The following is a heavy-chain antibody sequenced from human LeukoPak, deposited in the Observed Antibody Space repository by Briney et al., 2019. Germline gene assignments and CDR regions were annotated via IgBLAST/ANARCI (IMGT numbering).Heavy chain of an antibody. D-gene: IGHD2-15*01. CDR3: AISQPGGSCFGY. CDR2: ISSSGSTI. CDR1: GFTFSSYE. V-gene: IGHV3-48*03. J-gene: IGHJ4*02. Sequence: GGSLRLSCAASGFTFSSYEMNWVRQAPGKGLEWVSYISSSGSTIYYADSVQGRFTISRDNAKNSLYLQMNSLRAEDTAVYYCAISQPGGSCFGYWGQGTLVTVSS.